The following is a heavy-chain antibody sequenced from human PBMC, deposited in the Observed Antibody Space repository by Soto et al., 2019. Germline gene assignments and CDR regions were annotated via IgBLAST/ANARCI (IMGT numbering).Heavy chain of an antibody. CDR2: ITPMIGTT. J-gene: IGHJ4*02. CDR3: ASAVSVMTSVFGF. D-gene: IGHD3-10*01. CDR1: GGTFYTYA. Sequence: QVHLVQSGAEVKRPGSSVRVSCRASGGTFYTYAFTWVRQAPGQGLEWMGGITPMIGTTKYAQKFHGRVTFSSDESASTAYMELSNLGSDDTAVYYCASAVSVMTSVFGFWGQGTLITVSS. V-gene: IGHV1-69*01.